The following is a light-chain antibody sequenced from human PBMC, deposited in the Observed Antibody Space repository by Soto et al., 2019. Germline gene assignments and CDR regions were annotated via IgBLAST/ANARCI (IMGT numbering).Light chain of an antibody. V-gene: IGLV1-40*01. Sequence: QSVLTQPPSVSGAPGQRVTISCTGSSSNIGAGYDVHWYKQLPGTAPKLLIYGNSNRPSGVPDRFSGSKSGTSASLAITGLXXEXEADYYCQSYDSSLSVVFGGGTKLTV. CDR3: QSYDSSLSVV. CDR2: GNS. CDR1: SSNIGAGYD. J-gene: IGLJ2*01.